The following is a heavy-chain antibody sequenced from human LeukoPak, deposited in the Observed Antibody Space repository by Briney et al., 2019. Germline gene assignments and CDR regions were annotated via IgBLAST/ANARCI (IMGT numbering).Heavy chain of an antibody. V-gene: IGHV3-48*01. CDR1: GFTFSSYE. CDR2: ISSSSSTI. CDR3: ARDHYANTGYSSGWSLWAFDI. Sequence: PGGSLRLSCAASGFTFSSYEMNWVRQAPGKGLEWVSYISSSSSTIYYADSVKGRFTISRGNAKNSLYLQMNSLRAEDTAVYYCARDHYANTGYSSGWSLWAFDIWGQGTMVTVSS. J-gene: IGHJ3*02. D-gene: IGHD6-19*01.